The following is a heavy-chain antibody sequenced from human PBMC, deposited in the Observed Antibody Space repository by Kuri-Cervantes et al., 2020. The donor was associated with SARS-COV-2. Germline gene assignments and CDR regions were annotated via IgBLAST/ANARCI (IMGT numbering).Heavy chain of an antibody. CDR2: IYYSGST. CDR1: GGSISSSSYY. D-gene: IGHD6-19*01. V-gene: IGHV4-39*07. CDR3: ARDGAGVAVAGTSNWFDP. J-gene: IGHJ5*02. Sequence: SETLSLTCTVSGGSISSSSYYWGWIRQPPGKGLEWIGSIYYSGSTYYNPSLKSRVTISVDTSKNQFSLKLSSVTAAVTAVYYCARDGAGVAVAGTSNWFDPWGQGTLVTVSS.